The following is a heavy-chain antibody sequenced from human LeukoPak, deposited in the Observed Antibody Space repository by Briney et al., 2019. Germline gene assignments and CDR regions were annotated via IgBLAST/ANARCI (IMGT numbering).Heavy chain of an antibody. CDR1: GFTFSNYA. D-gene: IGHD1-1*01. CDR3: AKVRTGHYFDY. V-gene: IGHV3-23*01. Sequence: GGSLRLSCAASGFTFSNYAMSWVRQAPGKGLEWVSSISGTGGSTYYADSVKGRFTISRDKSNNTLFLQMNSLRAEDAAVYYCAKVRTGHYFDYWGQGTLVTVSS. CDR2: ISGTGGST. J-gene: IGHJ4*02.